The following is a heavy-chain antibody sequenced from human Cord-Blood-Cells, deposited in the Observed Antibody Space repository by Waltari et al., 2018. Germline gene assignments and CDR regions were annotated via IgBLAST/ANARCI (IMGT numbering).Heavy chain of an antibody. CDR1: GGTFSSYA. CDR2: IIPILGIA. V-gene: IGHV1-69*04. CDR3: ARAGLGNGVDY. D-gene: IGHD7-27*01. J-gene: IGHJ4*02. Sequence: EVKKPGSSVKVSCKASGGTFSSYAISWVRQAPGQGPEWMGRIIPILGIANYAQKFQGRVTITADKSTSTAYMELSSLRSEDTAVYYCARAGLGNGVDYWGQGTLVTVSS.